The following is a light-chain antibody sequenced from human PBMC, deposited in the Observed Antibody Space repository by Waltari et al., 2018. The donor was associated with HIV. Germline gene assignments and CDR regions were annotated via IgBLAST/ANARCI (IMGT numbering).Light chain of an antibody. J-gene: IGLJ3*02. CDR2: RNN. Sequence: QAGLTQPPSVSKGLRQTATLTCTGNSTNVGNQGAAWLQQHQGHPPKLLSYRNNNRPSGISERLSASRSGNTASLTITGLQPEDEGDYYCSAWDSSLSAWVFGGGTKLTVL. CDR3: SAWDSSLSAWV. V-gene: IGLV10-54*01. CDR1: STNVGNQG.